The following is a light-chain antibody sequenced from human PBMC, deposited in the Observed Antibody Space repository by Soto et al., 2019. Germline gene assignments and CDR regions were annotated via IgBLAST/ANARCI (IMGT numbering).Light chain of an antibody. CDR2: EVD. Sequence: QSALTQPASVSGSPGLSITISCSGTSSDFVSWYQHHPGKAPKLLIYEVDNRPSGISERFSGSMSDNTASLTISGLQPEDEADYSCASYAGFQMIFGGGTKLTVL. J-gene: IGLJ2*01. CDR3: ASYAGFQMI. CDR1: SSDF. V-gene: IGLV2-14*01.